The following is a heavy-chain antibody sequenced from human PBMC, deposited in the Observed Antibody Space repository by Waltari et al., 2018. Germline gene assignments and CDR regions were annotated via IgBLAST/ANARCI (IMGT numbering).Heavy chain of an antibody. V-gene: IGHV4-59*01. CDR1: GGSISTYY. CDR2: FYDSGNT. CDR3: ARLHCGDGICYDAFDI. J-gene: IGHJ3*02. D-gene: IGHD2-15*01. Sequence: QVQLQESGPGLVKPSETLSLTCTVSGGSISTYYWSWLRQPPGKGLEWIGYFYDSGNTTYNPSLKSRVTLSVYTPKNLFSLKLTSVTAADTAIYYCARLHCGDGICYDAFDIWGQGTMVTVSS.